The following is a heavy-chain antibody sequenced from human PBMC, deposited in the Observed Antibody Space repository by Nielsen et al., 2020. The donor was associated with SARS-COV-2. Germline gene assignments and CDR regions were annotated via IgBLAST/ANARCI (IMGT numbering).Heavy chain of an antibody. CDR3: AREAIAAAGYYYYGMDV. CDR2: ISSSSSYI. D-gene: IGHD6-13*01. V-gene: IGHV3-21*01. J-gene: IGHJ6*02. Sequence: GGSLRLSCAASGFTFSSYSMNWVRQAPGKGLERVSSISSSSSYIYYADSVRGRFTISRDNAKNSLYLQMNSLRAEDTAVYYCAREAIAAAGYYYYGMDVWGQGTTVTVSS. CDR1: GFTFSSYS.